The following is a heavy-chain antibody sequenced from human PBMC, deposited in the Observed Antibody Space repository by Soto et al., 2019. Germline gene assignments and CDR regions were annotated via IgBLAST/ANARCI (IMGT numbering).Heavy chain of an antibody. D-gene: IGHD3-9*01. J-gene: IGHJ4*02. V-gene: IGHV3-48*01. CDR3: AREVLRYFDWLTEAFDY. Sequence: GGSLRLSCAASGFTFSSYSMNWVRQAPGKGLEWVSYISSSSSTIYYADSVKGRFTISGDNAKNSLYLQMNSLRAEDTAVYYCAREVLRYFDWLTEAFDYWGQGTLVTVSS. CDR1: GFTFSSYS. CDR2: ISSSSSTI.